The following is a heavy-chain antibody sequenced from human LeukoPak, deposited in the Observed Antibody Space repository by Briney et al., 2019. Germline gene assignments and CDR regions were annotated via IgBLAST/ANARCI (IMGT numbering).Heavy chain of an antibody. CDR2: IYTSGST. CDR3: ARTIAHSGAYHYYYYMDV. CDR1: GDSISNYY. J-gene: IGHJ6*03. Sequence: KASETLSLTCSVSGDSISNYYWTWIRQPAEKGLGWIGRIYTSGSTNYNPSLKSRVTMSVDTSKSQISLKLSSVTAADTAVYYCARTIAHSGAYHYYYYMDVWGKGTTVTVSS. V-gene: IGHV4-4*07. D-gene: IGHD3-10*01.